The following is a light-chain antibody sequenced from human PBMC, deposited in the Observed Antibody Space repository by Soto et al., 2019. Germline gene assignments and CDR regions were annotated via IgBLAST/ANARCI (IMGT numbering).Light chain of an antibody. J-gene: IGKJ4*01. V-gene: IGKV1-5*03. CDR1: QSISSW. CDR2: GAS. Sequence: DIQMTQSPSTLSASVGDRVIITCRASQSISSWLAWYQQKPGKAPKLLIYGASSLDSGVPSRFSGSRSGTEFNLTISSLQPDDFATYYCQHYDGYSALTFGGGTKVEIK. CDR3: QHYDGYSALT.